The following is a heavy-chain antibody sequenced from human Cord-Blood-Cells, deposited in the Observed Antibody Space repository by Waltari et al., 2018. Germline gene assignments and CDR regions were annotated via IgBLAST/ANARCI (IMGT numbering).Heavy chain of an antibody. D-gene: IGHD1-1*01. Sequence: QVQLVQSGAEVKKPGASVKVSCTASGYTFTSYCMHWVRQAPVKGLEWMGIINLSGGSTSYAQEFQGRVAMTRDTSTSTVYMELSSLRSEDTAVYYCAREETGFDYWGQGTLVTVSS. V-gene: IGHV1-46*01. J-gene: IGHJ4*02. CDR2: INLSGGST. CDR3: AREETGFDY. CDR1: GYTFTSYC.